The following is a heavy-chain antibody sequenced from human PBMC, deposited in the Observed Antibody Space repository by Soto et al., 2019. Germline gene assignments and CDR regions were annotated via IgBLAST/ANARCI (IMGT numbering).Heavy chain of an antibody. D-gene: IGHD3-22*01. Sequence: QVQLVQSGAEVKKPGSSVKVSCKASGGTFSSYAISWVRQAPGQGLEWMGGIIPIFGTANYAQKFQGRVTITADESTSTAYMELSSLRSEDTAVYYCARSPNTYRGVVITYATAMGYWGQGTLVTVSS. CDR3: ARSPNTYRGVVITYATAMGY. V-gene: IGHV1-69*01. CDR1: GGTFSSYA. J-gene: IGHJ4*02. CDR2: IIPIFGTA.